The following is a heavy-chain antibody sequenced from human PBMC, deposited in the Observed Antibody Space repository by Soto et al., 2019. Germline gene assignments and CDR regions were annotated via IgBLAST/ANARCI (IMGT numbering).Heavy chain of an antibody. V-gene: IGHV3-11*04. CDR3: ARVQHPAYFDY. Sequence: GGTLRLSCATSGFIFSDYYMHWIRQAPGKGLEWIAYISGNGRIIQYADSAKGRFTISRDNAETSLYLDMNSLRAEDTALYFCARVQHPAYFDYWGQGTPVTVSS. J-gene: IGHJ4*02. CDR2: ISGNGRII. CDR1: GFIFSDYY.